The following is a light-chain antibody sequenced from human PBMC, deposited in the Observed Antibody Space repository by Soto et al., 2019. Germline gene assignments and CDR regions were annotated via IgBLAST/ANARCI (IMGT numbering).Light chain of an antibody. Sequence: EIVLTQSPGTLSLSPGERATLSCRASQSVSSSYLAWYQQKPGQAPRLLIYDASSRATGIPDRFSGSGSGTDFPLTISRLEPEDFAMYYCQHYGSSRTWTFGQGAKGEIK. CDR3: QHYGSSRTWT. J-gene: IGKJ1*01. V-gene: IGKV3-20*01. CDR2: DAS. CDR1: QSVSSSY.